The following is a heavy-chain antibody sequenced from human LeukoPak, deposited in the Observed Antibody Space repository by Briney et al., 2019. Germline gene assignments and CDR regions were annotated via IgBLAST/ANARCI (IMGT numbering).Heavy chain of an antibody. D-gene: IGHD4-23*01. Sequence: GASVKVSCKASGYTFTSYYMHWVRQAPGQGLEWMGIINPSGGSTSYAQKFQGRVTMTRDTSTSTVYMELSSLRSEDTAVYYCARGQLVTPYEYYFDYWGQGTLVTVSS. J-gene: IGHJ4*02. CDR1: GYTFTSYY. CDR3: ARGQLVTPYEYYFDY. CDR2: INPSGGST. V-gene: IGHV1-46*01.